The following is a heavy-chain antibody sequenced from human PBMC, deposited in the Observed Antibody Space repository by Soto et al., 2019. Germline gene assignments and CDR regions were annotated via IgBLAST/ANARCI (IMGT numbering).Heavy chain of an antibody. J-gene: IGHJ4*02. D-gene: IGHD5-18*01. CDR1: GFSFSSYA. Sequence: PGGSLRLSCAASGFSFSSYAMNWVRQGPGKGLEWVSGISGNGGTTYYADSVKGRSTISRDNFKNTMYMQMNSLRADDTAVYYCVKSYRYSYGSDYWGQGTLVTVSS. CDR2: ISGNGGTT. CDR3: VKSYRYSYGSDY. V-gene: IGHV3-23*01.